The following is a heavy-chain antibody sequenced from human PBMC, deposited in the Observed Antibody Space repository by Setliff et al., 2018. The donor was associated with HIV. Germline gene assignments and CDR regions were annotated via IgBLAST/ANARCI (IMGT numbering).Heavy chain of an antibody. CDR2: ISSNSSDI. CDR3: ARREYNYVPRAFDL. J-gene: IGHJ3*01. V-gene: IGHV3-21*04. CDR1: GFTSSSYN. Sequence: PGGSLRLSCAASGFTSSSYNMNWVRQAPGKGLEWVSFISSNSSDIYYADSMKGRFTISRDNAKNSLYLQMNSLRAEDTAVYYCARREYNYVPRAFDLWGRGTMVTGSS. D-gene: IGHD1-1*01.